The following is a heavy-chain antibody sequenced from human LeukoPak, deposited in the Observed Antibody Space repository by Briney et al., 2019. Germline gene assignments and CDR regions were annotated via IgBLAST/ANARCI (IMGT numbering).Heavy chain of an antibody. J-gene: IGHJ4*02. CDR1: GYTFIAYY. V-gene: IGHV1-2*02. CDR2: VNPASGGT. Sequence: ASVKVSCKASGYTFIAYYLHWVRQAPGQGLEWMGWVNPASGGTKYAQKFQGRVTMARDTSISTAYMELSELTSGDTAVYYCAGQKDPRPMDYWSQGTLVTVSS. CDR3: AGQKDPRPMDY.